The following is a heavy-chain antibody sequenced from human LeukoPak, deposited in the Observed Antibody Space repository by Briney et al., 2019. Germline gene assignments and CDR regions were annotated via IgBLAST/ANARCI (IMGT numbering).Heavy chain of an antibody. D-gene: IGHD3-22*01. CDR1: GFTFSRYA. Sequence: GGSLRLSCSASGFTFSRYAMHWVRQPPGKGLEYVSAITNNGRSTYYADSVKGRFTISRDNSKNTLYLQMSSLRAEDTAVYYCASTYSYDSSGYYPFAYWGQGTLVTVPS. V-gene: IGHV3-64D*06. CDR3: ASTYSYDSSGYYPFAY. CDR2: ITNNGRST. J-gene: IGHJ4*02.